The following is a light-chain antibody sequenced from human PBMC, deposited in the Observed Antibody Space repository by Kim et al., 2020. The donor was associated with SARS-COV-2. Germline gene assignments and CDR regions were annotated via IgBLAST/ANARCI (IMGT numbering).Light chain of an antibody. Sequence: DIQLTQSPSFLSASVGDRVTVTCRASQGISSYLAWYQQKPGKAPKLLIYAASNLQSGVPSRFSGSRSGTKFTLTISSLQPEDFATYYWQQLNSYPRLTFGGGTKVDIK. CDR2: AAS. J-gene: IGKJ4*01. V-gene: IGKV1-9*01. CDR1: QGISSY. CDR3: QQLNSYPRLT.